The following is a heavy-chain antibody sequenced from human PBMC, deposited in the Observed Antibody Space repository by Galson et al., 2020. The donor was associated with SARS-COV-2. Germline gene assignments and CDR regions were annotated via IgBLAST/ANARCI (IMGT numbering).Heavy chain of an antibody. CDR2: IKSKTDGGTT. CDR3: TTDGYNPAYYYYYGMDV. V-gene: IGHV3-15*01. D-gene: IGHD5-12*01. Sequence: WVRQAPGKGLEWVGRIKSKTDGGTTDYAAPVKGRFTISRDDSKNTLYLQMNSLKTEDTAVYYCTTDGYNPAYYYYYGMDVWGQGTTVTVSS. J-gene: IGHJ6*02.